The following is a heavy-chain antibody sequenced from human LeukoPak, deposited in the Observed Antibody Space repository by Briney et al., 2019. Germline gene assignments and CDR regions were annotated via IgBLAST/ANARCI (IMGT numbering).Heavy chain of an antibody. J-gene: IGHJ5*02. D-gene: IGHD5-24*01. CDR2: IIPILGIA. CDR3: ARGTMRDGDWFDP. CDR1: GGTFSIYA. Sequence: ASVKVSCKASGGTFSIYAISWVRQAPGQGLEWMGRIIPILGIANYAQKFQGRVTITADKSTSTAYMELSSLRSEDTAVYYCARGTMRDGDWFDPWGQGTLVTVSS. V-gene: IGHV1-69*04.